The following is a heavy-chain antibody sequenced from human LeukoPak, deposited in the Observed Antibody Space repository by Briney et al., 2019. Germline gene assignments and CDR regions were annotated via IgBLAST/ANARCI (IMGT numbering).Heavy chain of an antibody. Sequence: PGGSLRLSCAASGFTFSSYAMSWVRQAPGKGLGWVSAISGSGGSTSYADSVKGRFTISRDNSKNTLYLQMNSLRAEDTAVYYCAKDLDIVVVPAAVYFDYWGQGTLVTVSS. J-gene: IGHJ4*02. CDR3: AKDLDIVVVPAAVYFDY. V-gene: IGHV3-23*01. CDR2: ISGSGGST. CDR1: GFTFSSYA. D-gene: IGHD2-2*03.